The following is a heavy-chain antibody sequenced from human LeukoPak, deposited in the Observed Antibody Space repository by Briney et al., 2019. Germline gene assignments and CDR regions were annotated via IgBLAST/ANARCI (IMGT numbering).Heavy chain of an antibody. D-gene: IGHD1-26*01. CDR3: ARAGSRGDAFDI. V-gene: IGHV1-69*04. J-gene: IGHJ3*02. CDR2: IIPILGIA. Sequence: SVKVSCKASGGTFSSYAISWVRQAPGQGLEWMGRIIPILGIANYAQKFQGRVTITADKSTSTAYMELNSLRSEDTAVYYCARAGSRGDAFDIWGQGTMVTVSS. CDR1: GGTFSSYA.